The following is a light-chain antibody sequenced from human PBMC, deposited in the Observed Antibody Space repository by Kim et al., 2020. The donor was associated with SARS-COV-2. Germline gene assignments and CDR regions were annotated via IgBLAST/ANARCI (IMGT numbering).Light chain of an antibody. V-gene: IGLV1-44*01. CDR3: AAWDDSRTVL. Sequence: QPVLTQPPSASGTPGQRVTISCSGSISNIGTNTVNWYQQLPGTAPRLLIYCNNQRPSGVPDRFSGSKSGTSASLAISGLQSDDAADYYCAAWDDSRTVLFGGGTQLTVL. CDR2: CNN. CDR1: ISNIGTNT. J-gene: IGLJ2*01.